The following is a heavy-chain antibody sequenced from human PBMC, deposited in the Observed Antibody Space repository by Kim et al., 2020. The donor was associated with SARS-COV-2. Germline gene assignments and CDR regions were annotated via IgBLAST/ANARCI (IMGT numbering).Heavy chain of an antibody. CDR2: INSDGNNT. J-gene: IGHJ4*02. Sequence: GGSLRLSCAASGFTFSSYWMHWVRQAPGKGLVWVSRINSDGNNTNYADSVKGRFTISRDNAKNTLYLQMNSLRAEDTAVYYCTATGLLWRQGTLVTVSS. CDR3: TATGLL. D-gene: IGHD1-1*01. V-gene: IGHV3-74*01. CDR1: GFTFSSYW.